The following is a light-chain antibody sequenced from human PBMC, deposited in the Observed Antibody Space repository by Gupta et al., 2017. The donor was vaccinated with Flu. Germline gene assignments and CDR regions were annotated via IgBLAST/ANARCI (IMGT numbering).Light chain of an antibody. CDR2: QVS. CDR3: MQGSRWPWA. CDR1: QSLVYSDGNIY. J-gene: IGKJ1*01. Sequence: DVVMTQSPLSLPVTLGQPASLSCRSSQSLVYSDGNIYLHWFQQRPGQSPRRLIYQVSHRESGVPDRFRGSGSGTDFTLKISRVEAEDVGVYYCMQGSRWPWAFGQGTKVEIK. V-gene: IGKV2-30*01.